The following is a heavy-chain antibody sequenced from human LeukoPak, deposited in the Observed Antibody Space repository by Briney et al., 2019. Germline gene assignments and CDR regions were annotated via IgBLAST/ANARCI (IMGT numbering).Heavy chain of an antibody. J-gene: IGHJ4*02. CDR3: ARGFYYDILTPDY. CDR1: GFTFSSYA. CDR2: ISYDGSNK. Sequence: GGSLRLSCAASGFTFSSYAMHWVRQAPGKGLEWVAVISYDGSNKYYADSVKGRFTISRDNSKNTLYLQMNSLRAEDTAVYYCARGFYYDILTPDYWGQGTLVTVSS. V-gene: IGHV3-30*04. D-gene: IGHD3-9*01.